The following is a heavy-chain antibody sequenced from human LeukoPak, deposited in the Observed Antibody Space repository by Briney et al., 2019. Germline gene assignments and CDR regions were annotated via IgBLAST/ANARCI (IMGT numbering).Heavy chain of an antibody. D-gene: IGHD2-15*01. CDR3: ARDNCSGGSCYGRFDY. V-gene: IGHV1-2*02. Sequence: ASVKVSCKASGYTFTGYYMHWVRQAPGQGLEWMGWINPNSGGTNYAQKFQGRVTMTRDTSISTAYMELSRLRSDDTAVYYCARDNCSGGSCYGRFDYWGQGTLVPVSS. J-gene: IGHJ4*02. CDR1: GYTFTGYY. CDR2: INPNSGGT.